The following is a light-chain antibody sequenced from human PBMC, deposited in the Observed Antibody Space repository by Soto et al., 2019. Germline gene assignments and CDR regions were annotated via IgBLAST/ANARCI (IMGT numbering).Light chain of an antibody. J-gene: IGLJ2*01. CDR2: EVS. Sequence: QSALTQPASVSGSPGQSITISCTGTSSDVGGYKYVSWYQHHPGKAPKLIIYEVSKRPSGVSHRFSGSKSGNTASLTISGLQAEDEADYYCSSYTSISTKLFGGGTKLTVL. V-gene: IGLV2-14*01. CDR3: SSYTSISTKL. CDR1: SSDVGGYKY.